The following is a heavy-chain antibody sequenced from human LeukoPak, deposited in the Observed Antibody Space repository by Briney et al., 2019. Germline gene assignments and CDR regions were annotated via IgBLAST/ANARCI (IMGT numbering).Heavy chain of an antibody. J-gene: IGHJ4*02. CDR3: ARGGSGPYYDILTAGAYYFDY. D-gene: IGHD3-9*01. Sequence: DSVKGRFTISSDDAKNSLYLQMNSLRADDTAMYYCARGGSGPYYDILTAGAYYFDYWGQGTLVTVSS. V-gene: IGHV3-21*06.